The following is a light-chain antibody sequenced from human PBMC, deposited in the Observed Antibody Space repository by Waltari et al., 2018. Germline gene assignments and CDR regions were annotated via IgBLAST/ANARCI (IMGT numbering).Light chain of an antibody. CDR1: QTLSHNY. V-gene: IGKV3-20*01. J-gene: IGKJ2*01. CDR2: DTS. CDR3: QQYGSSPYT. Sequence: EIVLTQSPGTLSLSTGERVTLSCRASQTLSHNYVAWYQQKPVQAPGLFIYDTSKRATGIPDRVSCGGSGTDFALIISRLEAEDSATYYCQQYGSSPYTFGQGTKVGIK.